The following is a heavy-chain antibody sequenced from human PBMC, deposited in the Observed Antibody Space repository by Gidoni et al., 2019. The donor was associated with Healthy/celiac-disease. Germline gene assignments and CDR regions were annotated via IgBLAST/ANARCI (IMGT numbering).Heavy chain of an antibody. V-gene: IGHV4-59*01. CDR2: IYYSGST. D-gene: IGHD3-22*01. J-gene: IGHJ6*02. Sequence: QVQLQASGPGLVKPSETLSLTCTVSGGSISSYYWSWIRQPPGKGLEWIGYIYYSGSTNYNPSLKSRVTISVDTSKNQFSLKLSSVTAADTAVYYCARDDSSGYLAYGMDVWGQGTTVTVSS. CDR3: ARDDSSGYLAYGMDV. CDR1: GGSISSYY.